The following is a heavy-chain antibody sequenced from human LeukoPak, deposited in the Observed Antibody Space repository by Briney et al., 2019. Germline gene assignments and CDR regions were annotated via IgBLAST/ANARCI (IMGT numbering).Heavy chain of an antibody. V-gene: IGHV3-23*01. CDR1: GFTFTSYS. J-gene: IGHJ4*02. CDR3: AKKAQYNGNYPLDY. Sequence: GGSLRLSCAASGFTFTSYSMSWVRQAPGKGLEWVSGTSDRGNYTYYADSVKGRFTISRDNSKNTLYLQMNSLRAEDTALYFCAKKAQYNGNYPLDYWGQGTLVTVSS. CDR2: TSDRGNYT. D-gene: IGHD1-26*01.